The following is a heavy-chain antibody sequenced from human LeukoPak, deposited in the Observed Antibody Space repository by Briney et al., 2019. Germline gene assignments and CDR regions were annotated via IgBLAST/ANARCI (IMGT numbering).Heavy chain of an antibody. D-gene: IGHD3-10*01. J-gene: IGHJ4*02. CDR3: ARTRRELGDRESLDY. CDR2: ISSSGSTI. Sequence: GGSLRLSCAASRFTFSSYEMNWVRQAPGKGLEWVSYISSSGSTIYYADSVKGRFTISRDNAKNSLYLQMNSLRAEDTAVYYCARTRRELGDRESLDYWGQGTLVTVSS. CDR1: RFTFSSYE. V-gene: IGHV3-48*03.